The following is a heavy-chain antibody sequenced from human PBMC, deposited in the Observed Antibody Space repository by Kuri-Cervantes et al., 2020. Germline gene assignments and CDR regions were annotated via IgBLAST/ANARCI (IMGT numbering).Heavy chain of an antibody. CDR3: ASIERQWLVHYYGMDV. CDR2: MNPNSGNT. J-gene: IGHJ6*02. D-gene: IGHD6-19*01. V-gene: IGHV1-8*01. CDR1: GYTFTSYD. Sequence: ASVKVSCKASGYTFTSYDINWVRQATGQGLEWMGWMNPNSGNTGYAQKFQGRVTMTRNTSISTAYMELSSLRSEDTAMYHCASIERQWLVHYYGMDVWGQGTTVTVSS.